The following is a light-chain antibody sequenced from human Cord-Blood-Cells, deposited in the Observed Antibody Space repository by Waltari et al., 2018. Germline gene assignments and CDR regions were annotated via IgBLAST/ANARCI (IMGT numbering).Light chain of an antibody. CDR2: GAS. Sequence: EILMPQSPATLPVFPGERATLSCRASQSVSSNLAWFQQKPGQAPRLLIYGASTRATGIPARFSGSGSGTEFTLTISSLQSEDFAVYYCQQYNNWPPVTFGQGTKVEIK. V-gene: IGKV3-15*01. J-gene: IGKJ1*01. CDR3: QQYNNWPPVT. CDR1: QSVSSN.